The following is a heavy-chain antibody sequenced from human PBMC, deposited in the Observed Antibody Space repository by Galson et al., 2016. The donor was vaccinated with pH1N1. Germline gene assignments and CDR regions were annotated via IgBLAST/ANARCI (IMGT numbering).Heavy chain of an antibody. J-gene: IGHJ4*02. V-gene: IGHV4-39*07. Sequence: LSLTCTVSGDSLESDFYFWAWIRQPPGKGLEWIGSIFYNGNTYYSSSLKSRVTMSADTSKSQASLQMTSLTAADTAIYYCVRDNWGSLDYWGQGILVTVSS. D-gene: IGHD7-27*01. CDR1: GDSLESDFYF. CDR3: VRDNWGSLDY. CDR2: IFYNGNT.